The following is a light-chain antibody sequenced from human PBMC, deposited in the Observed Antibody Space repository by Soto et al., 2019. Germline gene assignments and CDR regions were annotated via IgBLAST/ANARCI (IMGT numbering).Light chain of an antibody. Sequence: EIVMTQSPATLSVPPGERVTLSCRASQTVSTNYLSWYQQRPGQSPRLLIYATSTRASGIPDRFSGSGSGTEFTLTINGLQSEDFAVYYCQQYNNWPPETFGQGTKVEIK. CDR2: ATS. V-gene: IGKV3-15*01. J-gene: IGKJ1*01. CDR1: QTVSTN. CDR3: QQYNNWPPET.